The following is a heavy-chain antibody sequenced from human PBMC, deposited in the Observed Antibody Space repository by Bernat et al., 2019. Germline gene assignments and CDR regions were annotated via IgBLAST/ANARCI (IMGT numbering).Heavy chain of an antibody. Sequence: EVQLVESGGGLIQPGGSLRLSCAASGFTVSSNYMSWVRQAPGKRLEWVSVIYSGGSTYYADSVESRLSISSDNYKNALYLQMNIWSAEDEAVYYCGGGSGCYSNWYFDLWGRGTLVTVSS. V-gene: IGHV3-53*01. CDR1: GFTVSSNY. CDR2: IYSGGST. CDR3: GGGSGCYSNWYFDL. J-gene: IGHJ2*01. D-gene: IGHD3-10*01.